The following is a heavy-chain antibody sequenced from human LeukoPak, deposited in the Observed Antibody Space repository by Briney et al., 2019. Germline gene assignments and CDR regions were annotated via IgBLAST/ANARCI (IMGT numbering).Heavy chain of an antibody. CDR3: ARDAKYYYGSRTFFFYEH. CDR2: VYTSGIT. J-gene: IGHJ4*02. V-gene: IGHV4-61*02. D-gene: IGHD3-10*01. CDR1: GGSISSGFYY. Sequence: SQTLSLTCTVSGGSISSGFYYWTWIRQPAGKGLEWIGRVYTSGITNYNPSLKSRVTMSTDPSKNQFSLKLSSVTAADTAIYYCARDAKYYYGSRTFFFYEHWGQGTLLTVSS.